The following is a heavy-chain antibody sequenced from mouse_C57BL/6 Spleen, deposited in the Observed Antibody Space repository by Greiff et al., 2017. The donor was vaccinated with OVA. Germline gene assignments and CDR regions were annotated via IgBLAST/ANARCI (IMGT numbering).Heavy chain of an antibody. V-gene: IGHV5-4*01. Sequence: EVKVEESGGGLVKPGGSLKLSCAASGFTFSSYAMSWVRQTPEKRLEWVATISDGGSYTYYPDNVKGRFTISRDNAKNNLYLQMSHLKSEDTAMYYCAREENYYGSRSYFDYWGQGTTLTVSS. J-gene: IGHJ2*01. CDR1: GFTFSSYA. CDR2: ISDGGSYT. D-gene: IGHD1-1*01. CDR3: AREENYYGSRSYFDY.